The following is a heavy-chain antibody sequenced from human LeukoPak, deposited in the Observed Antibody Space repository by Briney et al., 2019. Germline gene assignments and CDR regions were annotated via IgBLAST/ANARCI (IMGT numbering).Heavy chain of an antibody. CDR1: GGSFSGYY. Sequence: SETLSLTCAVYGGSFSGYYWSWIRQPPGKGLEWIGEINHSGSTNYNPSLKSRVTISVDKSKNQFSLKLSSVTAADTAVYYCARTRDGYNYAFDYWGQGTLVTVSS. V-gene: IGHV4-34*01. CDR3: ARTRDGYNYAFDY. J-gene: IGHJ4*02. D-gene: IGHD5-24*01. CDR2: INHSGST.